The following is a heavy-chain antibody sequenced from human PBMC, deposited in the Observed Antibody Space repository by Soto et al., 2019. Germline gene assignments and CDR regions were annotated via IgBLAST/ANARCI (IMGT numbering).Heavy chain of an antibody. J-gene: IGHJ4*02. V-gene: IGHV3-23*01. CDR1: GFTFRIYA. D-gene: IGHD6-13*01. CDR3: AKPSLAAAALGSLDY. CDR2: ITGSGGST. Sequence: GGSLRLSCAASGFTFRIYAMSWVRQAPGKGLEWVSTITGSGGSTYYADSVKGRFTISRDNSKNTVHLQMNSLRAEDMALYYCAKPSLAAAALGSLDYWGQGTLVTVSS.